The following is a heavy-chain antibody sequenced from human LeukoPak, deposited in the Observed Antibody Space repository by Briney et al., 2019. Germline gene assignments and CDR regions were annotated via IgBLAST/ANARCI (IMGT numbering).Heavy chain of an antibody. V-gene: IGHV3-23*01. CDR3: AKKPAYYYGSGSYYYFDY. J-gene: IGHJ4*02. Sequence: AGGTLRLSCAASGFTFSSYAMSWVRQAPEKGLEWVSAISGSGGSTYYADSVKGRFTISRDNSKNTLYLQMNRLRAEDTAVYYCAKKPAYYYGSGSYYYFDYWGQGTLVTVSS. D-gene: IGHD3-10*01. CDR2: ISGSGGST. CDR1: GFTFSSYA.